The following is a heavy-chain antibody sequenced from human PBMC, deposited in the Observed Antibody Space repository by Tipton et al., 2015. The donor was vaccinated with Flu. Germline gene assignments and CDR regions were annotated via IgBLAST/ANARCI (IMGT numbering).Heavy chain of an antibody. Sequence: TLSLTCTVSGGSISSYYWSWIRQPPGKGLEWIGYIYYSGSTNYNPSLKSRVAISVDTSKNQFSLKLSSVTAADTAVYYCARVSSSSSWSQDWYFDLWPWHPGHCLL. J-gene: IGHJ2*01. CDR1: GGSISSYY. D-gene: IGHD6-13*01. CDR3: ARVSSSSSWSQDWYFDL. V-gene: IGHV4-59*01. CDR2: IYYSGST.